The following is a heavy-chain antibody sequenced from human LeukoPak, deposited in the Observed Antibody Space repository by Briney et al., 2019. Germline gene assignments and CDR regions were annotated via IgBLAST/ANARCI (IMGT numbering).Heavy chain of an antibody. CDR3: ARRPSGRMDWYLDL. V-gene: IGHV4-59*08. CDR1: GGSISTYY. J-gene: IGHJ2*01. CDR2: IYYTGNT. D-gene: IGHD2-15*01. Sequence: SETLSLTCTISGGSISTYYWSWLRQPPGKGLEWIGYIYYTGNTNYNPSLKSRVAMSVDTSKNHFSLKLNSETAADAAVYYCARRPSGRMDWYLDLWGRGTLVTVSS.